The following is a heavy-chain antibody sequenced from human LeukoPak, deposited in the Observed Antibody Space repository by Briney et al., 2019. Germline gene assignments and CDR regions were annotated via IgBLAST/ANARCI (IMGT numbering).Heavy chain of an antibody. CDR3: ARGQKQQLGSSDAFDI. D-gene: IGHD6-13*01. Sequence: ASVKVSCKASGYTFTSYDINWVRQATGQGLEWMGWMNPNSGNTGYAQKFQGRVTMTRNTSISTAHMELSSLRSEDTAVYYCARGQKQQLGSSDAFDIWGQGTMVTVSS. CDR2: MNPNSGNT. V-gene: IGHV1-8*01. CDR1: GYTFTSYD. J-gene: IGHJ3*02.